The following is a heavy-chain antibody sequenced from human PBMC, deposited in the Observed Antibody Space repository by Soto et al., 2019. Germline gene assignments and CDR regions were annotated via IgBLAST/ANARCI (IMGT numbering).Heavy chain of an antibody. D-gene: IGHD6-19*01. CDR3: ARHPGYSSGWYVGHLLNWFDP. V-gene: IGHV4-39*01. CDR2: IYYSGST. CDR1: GGSISSSSYY. J-gene: IGHJ5*02. Sequence: SETLSLTCTVSGGSISSSSYYWGWIRQPPGKGLEWIGSIYYSGSTYYNPSLKSRVTISVDTSKNQFSLKLSSVTAADTAVYYCARHPGYSSGWYVGHLLNWFDPWGQGTLVTVSS.